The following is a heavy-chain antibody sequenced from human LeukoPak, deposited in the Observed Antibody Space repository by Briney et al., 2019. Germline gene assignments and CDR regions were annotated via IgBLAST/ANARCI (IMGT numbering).Heavy chain of an antibody. CDR2: INPNSGDT. D-gene: IGHD2-21*02. V-gene: IGHV1-2*02. J-gene: IGHJ4*02. Sequence: GASVKVSCKASGYTFPGFYIHWVRQAPGQGLEWMGWINPNSGDTNYAQKFQGRVTITADKSTSTAYMELSSLRSEDTAVYYCARVPGPNCGGDCYYFDYWGQGTLVTVSS. CDR1: GYTFPGFY. CDR3: ARVPGPNCGGDCYYFDY.